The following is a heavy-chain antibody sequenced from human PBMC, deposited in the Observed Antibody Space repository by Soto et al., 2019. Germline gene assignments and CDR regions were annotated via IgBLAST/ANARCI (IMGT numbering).Heavy chain of an antibody. CDR2: IWYDGSNK. Sequence: GGSLRLSCAASGFTFSSYGMHWVRQAPGKGLEWVAVIWYDGSNKYYADSVKGRFTISRDNSKNTLYLQMNSLRAEDTAVYYCARDYDFWSGYSENAFDIWGQGTMVTVSS. CDR3: ARDYDFWSGYSENAFDI. CDR1: GFTFSSYG. V-gene: IGHV3-33*01. D-gene: IGHD3-3*01. J-gene: IGHJ3*02.